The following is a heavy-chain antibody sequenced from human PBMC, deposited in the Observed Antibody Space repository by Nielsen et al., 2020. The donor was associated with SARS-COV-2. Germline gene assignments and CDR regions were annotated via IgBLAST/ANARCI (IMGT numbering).Heavy chain of an antibody. V-gene: IGHV3-30*18. Sequence: GESLKISCVASEFTFNNFGTHWVRPAPGKGLEWLAVISYDGSVKYYRDSLEGRFTISSDSSKRTGWLQLSGLRIEDTAVYYCAKSGNFFFLGESRLMDVWGQGTTVTVS. J-gene: IGHJ6*02. CDR1: EFTFNNFG. CDR3: AKSGNFFFLGESRLMDV. CDR2: ISYDGSVK. D-gene: IGHD2/OR15-2a*01.